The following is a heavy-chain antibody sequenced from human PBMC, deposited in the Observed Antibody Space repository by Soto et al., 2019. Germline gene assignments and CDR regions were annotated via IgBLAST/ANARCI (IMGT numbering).Heavy chain of an antibody. J-gene: IGHJ4*02. CDR1: GGSISSSSYY. CDR3: ARLGTFRRTYFDY. V-gene: IGHV4-39*01. Sequence: SETLSLTCTVSGGSISSSSYYWGWIRQPPGKGLEWIGSIYYSGSTYYNPSLKSRVTISVDTSKNQFSLKLSSVTAADTAVYYCARLGTFRRTYFDYWGQGTLVTVSS. CDR2: IYYSGST.